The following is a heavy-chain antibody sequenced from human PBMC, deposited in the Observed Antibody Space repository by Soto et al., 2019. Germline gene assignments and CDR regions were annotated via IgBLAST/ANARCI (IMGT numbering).Heavy chain of an antibody. D-gene: IGHD2-2*01. V-gene: IGHV3-15*01. CDR2: IKSKTDGGTT. CDR3: TTAGMDGGPQGYCSSTSCQSGHV. Sequence: GGSLRLSCAASGFTFSNAWMSWVRQAPGKGLEWVGRIKSKTDGGTTDYAAPVKGRFTISRDDSKNTLYLQMNSLKTEDTAVYYCTTAGMDGGPQGYCSSTSCQSGHVWGKGTTVTVSS. CDR1: GFTFSNAW. J-gene: IGHJ6*04.